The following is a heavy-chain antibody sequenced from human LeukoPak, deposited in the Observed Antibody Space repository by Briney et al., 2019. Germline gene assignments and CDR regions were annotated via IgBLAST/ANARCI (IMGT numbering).Heavy chain of an antibody. CDR1: GFTFSDYA. V-gene: IGHV3-21*01. CDR2: ISSSSSYI. D-gene: IGHD3-10*01. CDR3: AKEGTPQVSTWYDL. J-gene: IGHJ5*02. Sequence: GGSLRLSCAASGFTFSDYAMHWVRQARGKGLEWVSSISSSSSYIYYADSVKGRFTISRDNAKNSLYLQMNSLRAEDTAVYYCAKEGTPQVSTWYDLWGQGTQVIVSS.